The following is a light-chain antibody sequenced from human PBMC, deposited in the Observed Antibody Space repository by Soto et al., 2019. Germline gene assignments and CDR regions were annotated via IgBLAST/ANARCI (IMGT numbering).Light chain of an antibody. CDR3: QQHADWPFT. J-gene: IGKJ4*01. CDR2: AAS. V-gene: IGKV3-11*01. CDR1: RSVGNN. Sequence: EMGFTQSPATLSLSPGEGATLSFSASRSVGNNLAWYQKKPVQAPGLLIYAASTGATGIPARFSGSGSGTDFPLTISSLEPEDFAVYYCQQHADWPFTFRGGTKVDIK.